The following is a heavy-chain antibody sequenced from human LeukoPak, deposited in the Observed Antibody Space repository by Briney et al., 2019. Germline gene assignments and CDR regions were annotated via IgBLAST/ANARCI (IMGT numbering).Heavy chain of an antibody. CDR2: ISTTSGNI. Sequence: GGSLRLSCAASGFTFSSYSMNWVRQAPGKGLEWVAAISTTSGNIYYADSVKGRFTISRDNAKNSLYPQMNSLRAEDTAVYYCARVGNYDSSGYSYYYYYMDVWGKGTTVTISS. D-gene: IGHD3-22*01. J-gene: IGHJ6*03. CDR3: ARVGNYDSSGYSYYYYYMDV. CDR1: GFTFSSYS. V-gene: IGHV3-21*01.